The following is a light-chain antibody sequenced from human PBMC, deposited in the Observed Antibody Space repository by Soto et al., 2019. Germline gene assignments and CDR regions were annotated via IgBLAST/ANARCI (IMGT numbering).Light chain of an antibody. CDR2: GTS. Sequence: ELVMTQSPATLSVSPGERATLSCRASQSFSSNVAWYQQKPGQAPRLLIYGTSTRVTGIPARFSGSGSGTDFTLTISSLQPEDFATYYCQQSYSTPYTFGQGTKLE. CDR3: QQSYSTPYT. CDR1: QSFSSN. V-gene: IGKV3-15*01. J-gene: IGKJ2*01.